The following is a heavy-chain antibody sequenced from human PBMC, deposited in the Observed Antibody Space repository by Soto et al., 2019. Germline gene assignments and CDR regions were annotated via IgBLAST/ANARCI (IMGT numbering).Heavy chain of an antibody. D-gene: IGHD6-13*01. Sequence: GQALNRSVNGWGYSFTIYLIGWVRQMPWKGLEWMGIIYPGDSDTRYSPSFQGQVTISADKSISTAYLQWSSLKASDTAMYYCARRSYSSSWYSSYYYGMDVWGQGTTVPVSS. CDR2: IYPGDSDT. CDR3: ARRSYSSSWYSSYYYGMDV. CDR1: GYSFTIYL. J-gene: IGHJ6*02. V-gene: IGHV5-51*01.